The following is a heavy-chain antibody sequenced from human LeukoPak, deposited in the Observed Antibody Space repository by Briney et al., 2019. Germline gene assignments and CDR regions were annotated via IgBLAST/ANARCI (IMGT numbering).Heavy chain of an antibody. Sequence: SETLSLTCTVSRDSITSSDYHWDWIRQPPGKGLEGIGTIYYSGNTYYNPSLDSRATISVDASKTQFSLKLRSVTAADTAVYHCARRAAHGGWRFDYWGQGTLVTVSS. CDR3: ARRAAHGGWRFDY. D-gene: IGHD6-19*01. CDR2: IYYSGNT. J-gene: IGHJ4*02. V-gene: IGHV4-39*01. CDR1: RDSITSSDYH.